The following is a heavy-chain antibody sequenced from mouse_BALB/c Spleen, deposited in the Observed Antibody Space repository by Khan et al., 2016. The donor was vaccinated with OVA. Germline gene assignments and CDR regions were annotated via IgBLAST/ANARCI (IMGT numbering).Heavy chain of an antibody. D-gene: IGHD2-3*01. CDR2: MNPGSGGT. J-gene: IGHJ3*01. CDR3: ARWFYDGYLAWFAY. Sequence: QVQLQQSGTELVRPGTSVKVSCKASGYAFTHYLIEWVKQRPGQGLEWIGVMNPGSGGTNYNEKFEGKATLTADNSSSTAYMHLSSLTSDDSAVYFCARWFYDGYLAWFAYWGQGTLVTVSA. V-gene: IGHV1-54*01. CDR1: GYAFTHYL.